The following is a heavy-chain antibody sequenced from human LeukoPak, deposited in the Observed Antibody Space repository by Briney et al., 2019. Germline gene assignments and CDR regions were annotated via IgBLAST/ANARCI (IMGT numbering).Heavy chain of an antibody. D-gene: IGHD3-10*01. Sequence: SETLSLTCTVSGDSMNPYYWSWIRQPPGKGLEWIGFIFYAGSTTYNPSLKTRVTMSMDTSRNQFYLKLTSLTAADTPVYYCARDFGPSRGFDHWGQGVLVTVSS. CDR1: GDSMNPYY. CDR2: IFYAGST. CDR3: ARDFGPSRGFDH. V-gene: IGHV4-59*01. J-gene: IGHJ4*02.